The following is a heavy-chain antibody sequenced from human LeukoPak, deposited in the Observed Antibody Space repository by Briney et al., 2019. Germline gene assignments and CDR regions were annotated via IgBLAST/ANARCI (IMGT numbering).Heavy chain of an antibody. V-gene: IGHV3-74*01. Sequence: GGSLRLSCEASGFTFSTSWMYWVRQAPGKGLEWVSRINGDGSDPSYADFVEGRFTISRDNAKSTLYLEMKNLRAEDTAVYYCARDGTFTGSNNYYYIDVWGKGTTVTISS. CDR1: GFTFSTSW. D-gene: IGHD1-14*01. CDR2: INGDGSDP. CDR3: ARDGTFTGSNNYYYIDV. J-gene: IGHJ6*03.